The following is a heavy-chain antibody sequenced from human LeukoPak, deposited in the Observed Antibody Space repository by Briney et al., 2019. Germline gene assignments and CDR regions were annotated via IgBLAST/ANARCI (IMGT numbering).Heavy chain of an antibody. CDR2: IYYSGST. CDR3: ARLTLFSDSSGYYYPAFDY. Sequence: SETLSLTCTVSGGFISSYYWSWLRQPPGKGLECIGYIYYSGSTNYNPSLKSRVTISVDTSKNQFSLKLSSVTAADTAVYYCARLTLFSDSSGYYYPAFDYWGQGTLVTVSS. CDR1: GGFISSYY. D-gene: IGHD3-22*01. V-gene: IGHV4-59*01. J-gene: IGHJ4*02.